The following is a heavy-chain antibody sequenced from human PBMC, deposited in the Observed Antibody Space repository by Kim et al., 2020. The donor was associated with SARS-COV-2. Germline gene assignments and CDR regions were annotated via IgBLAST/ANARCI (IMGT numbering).Heavy chain of an antibody. CDR3: AKDSLVVVTAPPPDY. D-gene: IGHD2-21*02. V-gene: IGHV3-23*01. Sequence: DSVKGRFTISRDNSKNTLYLQMNSLRAEDTAVYYCAKDSLVVVTAPPPDYWGQGTLVTVSS. J-gene: IGHJ4*02.